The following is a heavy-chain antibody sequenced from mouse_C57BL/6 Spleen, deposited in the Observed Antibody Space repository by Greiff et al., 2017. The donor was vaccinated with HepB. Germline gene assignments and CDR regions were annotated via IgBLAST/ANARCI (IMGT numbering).Heavy chain of an antibody. J-gene: IGHJ2*01. CDR2: IYPGSGST. CDR1: GYTFTSYW. V-gene: IGHV1-55*01. CDR3: ARVGYDGHYFDY. Sequence: QVQLQQPGAELVKPGASVKMSCKASGYTFTSYWITWVKQRPGQGLEWIGDIYPGSGSTNYNEKFKSKATLTVDTSSSTAYMQLSSLTSEDSAVYYCARVGYDGHYFDYWGQGTTLTVSS. D-gene: IGHD2-2*01.